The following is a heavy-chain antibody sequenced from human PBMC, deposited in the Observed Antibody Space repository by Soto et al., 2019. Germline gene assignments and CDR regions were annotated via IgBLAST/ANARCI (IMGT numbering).Heavy chain of an antibody. D-gene: IGHD3-10*01. Sequence: SETLSLTCAVYGGSFSGYYWSWIRQPPGKGLEWIGEINHSGSTNYNPSLKSRVTISVDTSKNQFSLKLSSVTAADTAVYYCARDVVTYYYGSGSYYYYYYGMDVWGQGTTVTVYS. V-gene: IGHV4-34*01. CDR2: INHSGST. CDR3: ARDVVTYYYGSGSYYYYYYGMDV. CDR1: GGSFSGYY. J-gene: IGHJ6*02.